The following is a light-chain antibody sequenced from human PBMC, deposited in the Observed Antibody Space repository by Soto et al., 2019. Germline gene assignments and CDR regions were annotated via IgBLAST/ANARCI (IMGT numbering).Light chain of an antibody. J-gene: IGLJ1*01. CDR3: QVWDSGSDHYV. CDR2: DDS. V-gene: IGLV3-21*02. Sequence: SYELTQPPSVSVAPGQTARITCGGNNIGSKSVHWYQQKPGQAPMLVVYDDSDRPSGIPERFSGSNSGNTATLTISRVEAGDEADYYCQVWDSGSDHYVFGTGTKLTVL. CDR1: NIGSKS.